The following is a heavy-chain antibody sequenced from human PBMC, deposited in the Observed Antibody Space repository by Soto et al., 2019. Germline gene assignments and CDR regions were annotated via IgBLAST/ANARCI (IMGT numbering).Heavy chain of an antibody. J-gene: IGHJ6*02. CDR2: LYYTGNT. Sequence: QMQLQESGPGVVKPSETLSLTCTVSGAPISVFYWTWIRQAPGKGLEWIGYLYYTGNTNYNPSLKSRVAMSMDTSKKHFYLTLTSVTAADTAMYFCARGGSEGGLDIWGQGTTVTVSS. CDR1: GAPISVFY. V-gene: IGHV4-59*01. D-gene: IGHD3-10*01. CDR3: ARGGSEGGLDI.